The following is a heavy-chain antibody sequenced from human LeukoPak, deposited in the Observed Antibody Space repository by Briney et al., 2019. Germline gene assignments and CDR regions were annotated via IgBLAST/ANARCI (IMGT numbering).Heavy chain of an antibody. J-gene: IGHJ4*02. CDR3: ARFGIYGSGSYYKGDY. Sequence: ASVKVSCKASGYTFTSYGISWVRQAPGQGLEWMGWMNPNSGNTGYAQKFQGRVTMTRNTSISTAYMELSSLRSEDTAVYYCARFGIYGSGSYYKGDYWGQGTLVTVSS. D-gene: IGHD3-10*01. CDR1: GYTFTSYG. V-gene: IGHV1-8*02. CDR2: MNPNSGNT.